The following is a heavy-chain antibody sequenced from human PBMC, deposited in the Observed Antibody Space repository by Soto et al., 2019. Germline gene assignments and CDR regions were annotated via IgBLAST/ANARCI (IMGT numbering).Heavy chain of an antibody. J-gene: IGHJ4*02. CDR2: ISTFNGNT. V-gene: IGHV1-18*04. CDR3: ARLTGYSSGWFDF. D-gene: IGHD6-19*01. CDR1: GYPFSNHG. Sequence: QVPMVQSGAEVKKPGASVKVSCKASGYPFSNHGITWVRQVPGQGLEWMGWISTFNGNTNYAQKFQGGVTMTTDTSTNTADMELRSLDSDDTAVYYCARLTGYSSGWFDFWGQGTLVTVSS.